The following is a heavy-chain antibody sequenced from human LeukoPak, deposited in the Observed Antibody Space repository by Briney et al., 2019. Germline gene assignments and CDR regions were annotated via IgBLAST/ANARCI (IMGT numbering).Heavy chain of an antibody. V-gene: IGHV3-20*04. CDR2: INWNGGRT. CDR1: GFTFDDFR. Sequence: PGGSLRLSCAASGFTFDDFRMSWVRQVPGRGLEWVSGINWNGGRTGYADSVKGRFTISRDNAKKSLYLQMNSLRAEDTAVYYCAREPHIAVVTHFDYWGQGTLVAVSS. CDR3: AREPHIAVVTHFDY. J-gene: IGHJ4*02. D-gene: IGHD6-19*01.